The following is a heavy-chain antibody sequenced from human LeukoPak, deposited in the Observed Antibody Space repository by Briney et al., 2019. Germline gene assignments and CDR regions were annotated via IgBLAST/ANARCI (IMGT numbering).Heavy chain of an antibody. CDR3: ARLNSPVRGVNWFDP. V-gene: IGHV4-39*07. J-gene: IGHJ5*02. Sequence: PSETLSLTCTVSGGSISSSSYYWGWIRQPPGKGLEWIGSIYYSGSTYYNPSLKSRVTISVDTSKNQFSLKLSSVTAADTAVYYCARLNSPVRGVNWFDPWGQGTLVTVSS. CDR1: GGSISSSSYY. D-gene: IGHD3-10*01. CDR2: IYYSGST.